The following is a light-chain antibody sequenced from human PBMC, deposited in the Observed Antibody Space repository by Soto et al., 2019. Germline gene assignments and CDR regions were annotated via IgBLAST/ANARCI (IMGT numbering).Light chain of an antibody. Sequence: DIQVTQSPSSLSASVGDRVTITCRASHDISNFLAWYQQRPGKVPKLLIHTASTLQSGIPSRFSGSGSGTDFTLTISSLQPEDVATYYCQKYSRAPWTVGQGTKVDIK. CDR3: QKYSRAPWT. CDR2: TAS. V-gene: IGKV1-27*01. J-gene: IGKJ1*01. CDR1: HDISNF.